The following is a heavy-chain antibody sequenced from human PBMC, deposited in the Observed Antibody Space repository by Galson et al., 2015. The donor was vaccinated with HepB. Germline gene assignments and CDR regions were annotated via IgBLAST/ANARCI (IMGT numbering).Heavy chain of an antibody. V-gene: IGHV1-2*02. CDR1: GYTFTGYY. D-gene: IGHD2-2*01. J-gene: IGHJ6*03. CDR2: INPNSGGT. Sequence: SVKVSCKASGYTFTGYYMHWVRQAPGQGLEWMGWINPNSGGTNYAQKFQGRVTMTRDTSISTAYMELRSLRSDDTAVYYCARGYRYCSSTSCQHYYMDVWGKGTTVTVSS. CDR3: ARGYRYCSSTSCQHYYMDV.